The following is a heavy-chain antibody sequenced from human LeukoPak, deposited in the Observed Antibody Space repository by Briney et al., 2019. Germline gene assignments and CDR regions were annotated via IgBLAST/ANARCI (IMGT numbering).Heavy chain of an antibody. J-gene: IGHJ4*02. D-gene: IGHD4-17*01. Sequence: SETLSLTCTVSGVSISSSNSYWGWIRQPPGKGLEWIGSIYYSGNTYYNSSLKSRVTISIDTSANLFSLKLNSVTAADTAVYYCARESGPLRAFDYWGQGTLVTVSS. CDR3: ARESGPLRAFDY. V-gene: IGHV4-39*02. CDR1: GVSISSSNSY. CDR2: IYYSGNT.